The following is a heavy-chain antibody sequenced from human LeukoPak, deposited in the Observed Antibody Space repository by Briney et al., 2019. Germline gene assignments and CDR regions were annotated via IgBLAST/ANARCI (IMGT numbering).Heavy chain of an antibody. CDR3: AKNRDSSDYPRDFDY. D-gene: IGHD3-22*01. CDR1: RFTFSSYG. V-gene: IGHV3-30*02. J-gene: IGHJ4*02. Sequence: GGSLRLSCAASRFTFSSYGMHWVRQTLGKGLEWVAFIRHDGSYQQYVDSVKGRFTVSRDNSKDTVYLQMNSLRTEDTAVYYCAKNRDSSDYPRDFDYWGQGTLVTVSS. CDR2: IRHDGSYQ.